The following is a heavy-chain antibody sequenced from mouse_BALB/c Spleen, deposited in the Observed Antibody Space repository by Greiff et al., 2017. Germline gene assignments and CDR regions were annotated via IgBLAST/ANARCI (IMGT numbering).Heavy chain of an antibody. CDR3: AISRFLDY. CDR2: INPSSGYT. J-gene: IGHJ2*01. V-gene: IGHV1-4*02. Sequence: QVQLQQSAAELARPGASVKMSCKASGYTFTSYTMHWVKQRPGQGLEWIGYINPSSGYTEYNQKFKDKTTLTADKSSSTAYMQLSSLTSEDSAVYYCAISRFLDYWGQGTTLTVSS. CDR1: GYTFTSYT.